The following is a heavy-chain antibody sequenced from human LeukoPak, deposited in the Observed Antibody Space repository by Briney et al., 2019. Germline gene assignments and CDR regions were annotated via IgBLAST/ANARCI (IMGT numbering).Heavy chain of an antibody. V-gene: IGHV4-39*01. CDR1: GGSIISSSYY. D-gene: IGHD3-22*01. Sequence: SETLSLTCTVSGGSIISSSYYWGWIRQPPEKGLEWIGSIHFSGSPYHNPSLKSQVAMSVDTSKNQVSLKLSSVTAADTAVYFCTRLLHDSRGYYYFDYWGQGTLATVSS. CDR2: IHFSGSP. CDR3: TRLLHDSRGYYYFDY. J-gene: IGHJ4*02.